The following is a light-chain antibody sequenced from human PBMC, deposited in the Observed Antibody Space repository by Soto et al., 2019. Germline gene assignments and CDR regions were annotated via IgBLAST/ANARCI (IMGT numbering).Light chain of an antibody. CDR3: QQYNSFPWT. CDR2: DAS. Sequence: DIQMTQSPSTLSGSVGDRVTITCRASQTISSWLAWYQQRPGKAPSLLITDASKLESGVPPRFNGSRSETEFTLTIRNLRPDDFATYYCQQYNSFPWTFGLGTKVDIK. CDR1: QTISSW. J-gene: IGKJ1*01. V-gene: IGKV1-5*01.